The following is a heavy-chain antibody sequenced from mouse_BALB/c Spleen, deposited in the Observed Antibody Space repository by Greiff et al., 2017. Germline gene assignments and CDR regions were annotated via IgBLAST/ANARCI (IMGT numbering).Heavy chain of an antibody. CDR2: ISSGGSYT. D-gene: IGHD2-1*01. J-gene: IGHJ1*01. V-gene: IGHV5-9-4*01. Sequence: EVMLVESGGGLVKPGGSLKLSCAASGFTFSSYAMSWVRQSPEKRLEWVAEISSGGSYTYYPDTVTGRFTISRDNAKNTLYLEMSSLRSEDTAMYYCARDYGNYGYFDVWGAGTTVTVSS. CDR3: ARDYGNYGYFDV. CDR1: GFTFSSYA.